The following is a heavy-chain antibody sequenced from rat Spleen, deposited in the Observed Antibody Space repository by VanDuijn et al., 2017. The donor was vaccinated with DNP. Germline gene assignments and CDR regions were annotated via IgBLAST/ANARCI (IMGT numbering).Heavy chain of an antibody. CDR3: ARLEFGGYTYYFDY. CDR2: ITYGGGT. V-gene: IGHV3-1*01. CDR1: GYSITSNY. Sequence: EVQLQESGPGLVKPSQSLSLTCSVTGYSITSNYWACIRKFPGNKMEWMGYITYGGGTRYNPSLKSRISITRVTSKNQFFLHLNSVTTEDTATYYCARLEFGGYTYYFDYWGQGVMVTVSS. J-gene: IGHJ2*01. D-gene: IGHD1-11*01.